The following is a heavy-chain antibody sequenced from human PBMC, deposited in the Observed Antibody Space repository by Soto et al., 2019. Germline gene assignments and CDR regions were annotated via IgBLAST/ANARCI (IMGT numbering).Heavy chain of an antibody. CDR1: GGSIRIYY. D-gene: IGHD4-17*01. J-gene: IGHJ4*02. V-gene: IGHV4-59*01. CDR2: IYYSGST. Sequence: QVQLQESGPGLVKPSETLSLTCTVSGGSIRIYYWNWIRQPPGKGLEWIGYIYYSGSTNYNPALTSRVTISLDASKNHFSLKLNSVTAADTAVYYGARADYGGTPDYWGQGTLVTVSS. CDR3: ARADYGGTPDY.